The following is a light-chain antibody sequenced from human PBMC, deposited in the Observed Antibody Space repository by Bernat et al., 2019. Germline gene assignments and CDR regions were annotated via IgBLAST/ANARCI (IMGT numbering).Light chain of an antibody. Sequence: DIQMTQSPSSLSASIGDRVTITCRASQGIGNDLGWYQQKPGNAPKRLIYAASSLQSGVPSRFSGSGSGTEFTLTISSLQPEDFATYYCLQHNSYPWTFGQGTKVEIK. CDR1: QGIGND. CDR2: AAS. CDR3: LQHNSYPWT. J-gene: IGKJ1*01. V-gene: IGKV1-17*01.